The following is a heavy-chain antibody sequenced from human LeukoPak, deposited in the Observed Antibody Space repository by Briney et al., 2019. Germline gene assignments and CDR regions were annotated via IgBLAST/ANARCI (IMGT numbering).Heavy chain of an antibody. V-gene: IGHV4-39*07. CDR1: GGSISSSSYY. CDR2: IYYSGST. D-gene: IGHD5-12*01. J-gene: IGHJ4*02. CDR3: ARVSIVATIPSIFDY. Sequence: PSETLSLTCTVSGGSISSSSYYWGWIRQPPGKGLEWIGSIYYSGSTYYNPSLKSRVTISVDTSKNQFSLKLSSVTAADTAVYYCARVSIVATIPSIFDYWGQGTLVTVSS.